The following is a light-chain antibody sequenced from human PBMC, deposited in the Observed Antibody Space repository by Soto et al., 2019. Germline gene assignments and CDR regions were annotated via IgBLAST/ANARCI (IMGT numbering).Light chain of an antibody. CDR1: SSDVGGYNY. V-gene: IGLV2-14*01. Sequence: QSALTQPASVSGSPGQSITISCTGTSSDVGGYNYVSWYQQHPGKAPKLMIYDVSNRPSGVSNRFSGPKSGNTASLTISGLQAEDEADYYCSSYTSSSTLEVVFGGGTKVTVL. CDR2: DVS. J-gene: IGLJ2*01. CDR3: SSYTSSSTLEVV.